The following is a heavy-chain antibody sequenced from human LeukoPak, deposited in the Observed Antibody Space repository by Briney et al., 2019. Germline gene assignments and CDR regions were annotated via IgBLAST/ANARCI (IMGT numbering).Heavy chain of an antibody. CDR3: AREDIVVVPAAIVGYYGMDV. CDR2: IWYDGSNK. CDR1: GFTFSSYG. Sequence: PGGSLRHSCAAPGFTFSSYGMHWVRQAPGKGLEWVAVIWYDGSNKYYADSVKGRFTISRDNSKNTLYLQMNSLRAEDTAVYYCAREDIVVVPAAIVGYYGMDVWGQGTTVTVSS. J-gene: IGHJ6*02. V-gene: IGHV3-33*01. D-gene: IGHD2-2*02.